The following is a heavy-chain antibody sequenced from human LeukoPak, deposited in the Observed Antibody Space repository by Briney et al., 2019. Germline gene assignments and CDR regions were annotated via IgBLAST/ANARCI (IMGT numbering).Heavy chain of an antibody. CDR3: ARVRHVLRYFDWLLSNWYFDL. CDR1: GFTFSSYW. J-gene: IGHJ2*01. CDR2: IKQDGSEK. V-gene: IGHV3-7*03. Sequence: GGSLRLSCAASGFTFSSYWMSWVRQAPGKGLEWAANIKQDGSEKYYVDSVKGRFTISRDNAKNSLYLQMNSLRAEDTAVYYCARVRHVLRYFDWLLSNWYFDLWGRGTLVTVSS. D-gene: IGHD3-9*01.